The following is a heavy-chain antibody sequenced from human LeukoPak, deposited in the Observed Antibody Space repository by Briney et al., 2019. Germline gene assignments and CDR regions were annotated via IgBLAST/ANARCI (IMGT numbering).Heavy chain of an antibody. J-gene: IGHJ4*02. Sequence: AAVTVSFMASGYSFTMYYMHWVRQAPGQGREWVGLINPSGGSTSYIRKLQGRVTITRETTTRTVYMELSSLRSEDTAVYYCAREGQYCSSTSCYFDYWGQGTLVTVSS. CDR2: INPSGGST. V-gene: IGHV1-46*01. CDR1: GYSFTMYY. CDR3: AREGQYCSSTSCYFDY. D-gene: IGHD2-2*01.